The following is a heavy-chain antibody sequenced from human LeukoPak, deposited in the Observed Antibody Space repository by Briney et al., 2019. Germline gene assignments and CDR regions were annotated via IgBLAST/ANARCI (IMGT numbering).Heavy chain of an antibody. CDR2: IYSGGST. CDR3: ASAGIADAFDI. D-gene: IGHD6-13*01. Sequence: GGSLRLSCTTSGFTFGDYAMSWVRQAPGKGLEWVSVIYSGGSTYYADSVKGRFTISRDNSKNTLYLQMNSLRAEDTAVYYCASAGIADAFDIWGQGTMVTVSS. J-gene: IGHJ3*02. V-gene: IGHV3-53*01. CDR1: GFTFGDYA.